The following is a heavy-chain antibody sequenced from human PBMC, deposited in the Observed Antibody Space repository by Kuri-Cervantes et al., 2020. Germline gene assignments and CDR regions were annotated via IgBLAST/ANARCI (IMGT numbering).Heavy chain of an antibody. CDR3: ARDNGYGGNYYYYYYGMDV. D-gene: IGHD4-23*01. CDR2: IGAYNGNT. Sequence: ASVKVSCKASGYTFTSYGISWVRQAPGQGLEWMGWIGAYNGNTNYAQKLQGRVTMTTDTSTSTAYMELRSLRSDDTAVYYCARDNGYGGNYYYYYYGMDVWGQGTTVTVSS. CDR1: GYTFTSYG. J-gene: IGHJ6*02. V-gene: IGHV1-18*01.